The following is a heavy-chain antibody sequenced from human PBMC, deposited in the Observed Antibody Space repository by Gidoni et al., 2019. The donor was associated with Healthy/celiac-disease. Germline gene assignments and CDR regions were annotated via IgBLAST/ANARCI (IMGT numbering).Heavy chain of an antibody. J-gene: IGHJ6*02. CDR3: ARDSVVSGSYPGGRNYYYYGMDV. D-gene: IGHD1-26*01. CDR2: YSGST. V-gene: IGHV4-59*01. Sequence: YSGSTNYNPSLKSRVTISVDTSKNQFSLKLSSVTAADTAVYYCARDSVVSGSYPGGRNYYYYGMDVWGQGTTVTVSS.